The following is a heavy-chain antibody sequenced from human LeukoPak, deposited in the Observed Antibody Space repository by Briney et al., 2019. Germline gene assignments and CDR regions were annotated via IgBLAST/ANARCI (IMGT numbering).Heavy chain of an antibody. Sequence: GGSLTLSCAASGFTFTSYGMHWVRQAPGKGLEWVAVIWYDASNKYYADSVKGRFTISRDNSKNTLYLQMNSLRAEDTAVYYCAKDITSTVGYYFDYWGQGTLVTVSS. CDR1: GFTFTSYG. CDR3: AKDITSTVGYYFDY. D-gene: IGHD4-17*01. CDR2: IWYDASNK. V-gene: IGHV3-33*06. J-gene: IGHJ4*02.